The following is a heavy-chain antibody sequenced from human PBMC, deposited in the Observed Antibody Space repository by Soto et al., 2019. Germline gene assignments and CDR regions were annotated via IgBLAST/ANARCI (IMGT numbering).Heavy chain of an antibody. CDR1: GFTFDDYA. CDR2: ISWNSGSI. CDR3: AKDIPSGWPTLGYYYYYMDV. V-gene: IGHV3-9*01. J-gene: IGHJ6*03. D-gene: IGHD6-19*01. Sequence: EVQLVESGGGLVQPGRSLRLSCAASGFTFDDYAMHWVRQAPGKGLEWVSGISWNSGSIGYADSVKGRFTISRDNAKNSLYLQMNSLRAEDTALYYCAKDIPSGWPTLGYYYYYMDVWGKGTTVTISS.